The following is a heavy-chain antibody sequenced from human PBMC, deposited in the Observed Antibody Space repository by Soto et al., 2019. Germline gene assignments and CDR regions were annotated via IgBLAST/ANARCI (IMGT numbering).Heavy chain of an antibody. CDR2: INHSGST. Sequence: SSETLSLTCAVYGGSFSGYYWSWIRQPPGKGLEWIGEINHSGSTNYNPSIKSRVTISVDTSKNQFSLKLSSVTAADTAVYYCAANYYYDSSGYYGAFDIWGQGTMVT. D-gene: IGHD3-22*01. CDR1: GGSFSGYY. CDR3: AANYYYDSSGYYGAFDI. V-gene: IGHV4-34*01. J-gene: IGHJ3*02.